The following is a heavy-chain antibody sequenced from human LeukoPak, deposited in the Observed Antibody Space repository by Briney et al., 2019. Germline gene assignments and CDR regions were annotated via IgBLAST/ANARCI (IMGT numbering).Heavy chain of an antibody. Sequence: SETLSVTCTVSGVSISTYYWSWIRQPPGKGLEWIGYIYYSGSTNYNPSLKSRVTISVDTSKNQFSLKLNSVTATDTAVYYCARVGRSSGWYNFDYWGQGTLVTVSS. CDR2: IYYSGST. J-gene: IGHJ4*02. D-gene: IGHD6-19*01. CDR3: ARVGRSSGWYNFDY. V-gene: IGHV4-59*01. CDR1: GVSISTYY.